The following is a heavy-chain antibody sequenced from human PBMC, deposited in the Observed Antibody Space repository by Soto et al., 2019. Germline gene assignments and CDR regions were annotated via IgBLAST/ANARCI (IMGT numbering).Heavy chain of an antibody. V-gene: IGHV1-69*13. CDR3: ARPDEGGYSSNHHYYYALDV. J-gene: IGHJ6*02. Sequence: GASVKVSCKASGGTFRSYSISWVRQAPGQGLEWMGGIIPIFDITNYAQKFQGGVTITADESTSTAYMELSSLGSDDTAVYYCARPDEGGYSSNHHYYYALDVWGQGTTVTVSS. CDR2: IIPIFDIT. CDR1: GGTFRSYS. D-gene: IGHD3-22*01.